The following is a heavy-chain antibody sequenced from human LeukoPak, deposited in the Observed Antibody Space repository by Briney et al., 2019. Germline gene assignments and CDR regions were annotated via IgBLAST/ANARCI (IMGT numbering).Heavy chain of an antibody. J-gene: IGHJ4*02. D-gene: IGHD6-25*01. CDR1: GFTFSSYG. Sequence: GGALRLSRAASGFTFSSYGMHWVRQAPGKGLEGVAFIRYDGSNKYYADSVKGRFTISRDNSKNTLYLQMNSLRAEDTAVYYCARLGIAAPDYWGQGTLVTVSS. CDR2: IRYDGSNK. V-gene: IGHV3-30*02. CDR3: ARLGIAAPDY.